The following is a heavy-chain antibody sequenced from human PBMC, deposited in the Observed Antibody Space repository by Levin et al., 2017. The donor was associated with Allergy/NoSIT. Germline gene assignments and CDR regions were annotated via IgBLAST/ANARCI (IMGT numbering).Heavy chain of an antibody. CDR3: AHLIGYCSGGSCYEYFQH. V-gene: IGHV2-5*02. CDR2: IYWDDDK. CDR1: GFSLSTSGVG. J-gene: IGHJ1*01. D-gene: IGHD2-15*01. Sequence: SGPTLVKPTQTLTLTCTFSGFSLSTSGVGVGWIRQPPGKALEWLALIYWDDDKRYSPSLKSRLTITKDTSKNQVVLTMTNMDPVDTATYYCAHLIGYCSGGSCYEYFQHWGQGTLVTVSS.